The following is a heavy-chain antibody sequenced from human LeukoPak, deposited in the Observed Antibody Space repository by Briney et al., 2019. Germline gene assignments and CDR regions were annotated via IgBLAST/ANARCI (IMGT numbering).Heavy chain of an antibody. Sequence: SETLSLACTVSGGSISSYYWSWIRQPPGKGLEWIGYIYYSGSTNYNPSLKSRVTISVDTSKNQFSLKLRSVTAADTAVYYCARRVGTSGYYYSWGQGTLVTVSS. CDR2: IYYSGST. CDR3: ARRVGTSGYYYS. CDR1: GGSISSYY. J-gene: IGHJ4*02. V-gene: IGHV4-59*01. D-gene: IGHD3-22*01.